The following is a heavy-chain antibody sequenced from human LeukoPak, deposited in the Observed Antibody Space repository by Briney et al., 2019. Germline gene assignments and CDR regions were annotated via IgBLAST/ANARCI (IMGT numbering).Heavy chain of an antibody. D-gene: IGHD2-2*01. CDR3: AHAGIVVVGHTGYNWFDP. V-gene: IGHV2-5*01. J-gene: IGHJ5*02. CDR1: GFSVSTSGVG. Sequence: SGPTLVKPTQTLTLTCTFSGFSVSTSGVGVAWIRQPPGKAVAWLAIIDWNDDKRYSPSLKSRLTITKDTSKNQVVLTMTNMDPVDTATYYCAHAGIVVVGHTGYNWFDPWGQGTLVTVSS. CDR2: IDWNDDK.